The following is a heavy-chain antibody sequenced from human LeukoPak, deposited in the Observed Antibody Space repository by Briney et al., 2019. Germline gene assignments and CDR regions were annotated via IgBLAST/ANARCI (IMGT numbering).Heavy chain of an antibody. CDR3: AREHEGFVV. CDR2: TYYRSKWYN. V-gene: IGHV6-1*01. Sequence: SQTLSLTCAISGDSVSSNRSVWNWFRQSPSRGLEWLGRTYYRSKWYNDYAVSVKSRITINPDTSKNQFSLQLDSVTPEDTAVFYCAREHEGFVVWGQGTMVTVSS. J-gene: IGHJ3*01. CDR1: GDSVSSNRSV.